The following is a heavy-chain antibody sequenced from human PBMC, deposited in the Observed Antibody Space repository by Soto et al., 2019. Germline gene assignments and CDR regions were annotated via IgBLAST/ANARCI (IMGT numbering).Heavy chain of an antibody. Sequence: SVKVSCKASGGTFSSYTISWVRQAPGQGLEWMGRIIPILGIANYAQKFQGRVTITADKSTSTAYMELSSLRSEDTAVYYCARDQVYGSGSLIPYYYYYYMDVWGKGNTVTVSS. CDR3: ARDQVYGSGSLIPYYYYYYMDV. J-gene: IGHJ6*03. CDR2: IIPILGIA. CDR1: GGTFSSYT. D-gene: IGHD3-10*01. V-gene: IGHV1-69*04.